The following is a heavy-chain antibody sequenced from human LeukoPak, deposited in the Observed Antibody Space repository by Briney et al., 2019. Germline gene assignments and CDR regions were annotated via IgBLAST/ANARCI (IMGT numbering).Heavy chain of an antibody. CDR2: IYYSGST. V-gene: IGHV4-39*01. J-gene: IGHJ4*02. Sequence: PSETLSLTCTVSGGSISSSSYYWGWSRQPPGKGLEWIGSIYYSGSTYYNPSLKSRVTISVDTSKNQSSLKLSSVTAADTAVYYCASDDSGYDPDYWGQGTLVTVSS. D-gene: IGHD5-12*01. CDR3: ASDDSGYDPDY. CDR1: GGSISSSSYY.